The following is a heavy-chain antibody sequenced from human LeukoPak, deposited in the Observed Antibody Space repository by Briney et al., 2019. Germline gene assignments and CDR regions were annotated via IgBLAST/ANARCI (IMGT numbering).Heavy chain of an antibody. J-gene: IGHJ4*02. V-gene: IGHV3-11*04. CDR2: ISRSGDST. CDR3: ARDGDQMYEVYDY. CDR1: GFTFSNYY. D-gene: IGHD1-14*01. Sequence: GGSLRLSCAASGFTFSNYYMGWIRQAPGKGLERVSDISRSGDSTHYADSVKGRFTIPWDNAKNCLFLEMNSLRAEDTAVYYCARDGDQMYEVYDYWGEGTLVTVSS.